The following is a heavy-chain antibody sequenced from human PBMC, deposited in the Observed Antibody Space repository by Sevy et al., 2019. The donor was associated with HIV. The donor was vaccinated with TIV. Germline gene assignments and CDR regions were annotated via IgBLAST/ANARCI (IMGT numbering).Heavy chain of an antibody. V-gene: IGHV3-33*01. CDR1: GFTFSVYG. J-gene: IGHJ4*02. D-gene: IGHD3-22*01. CDR2: IWYDGSNK. Sequence: GGSLRLSCAASGFTFSVYGMHWVRQAPGKGLEWVAMIWYDGSNKYYRDSVKGRFTISRDNSKKTLYLQMNSLRAEDTAVYYCARDSVRGGHYDSSGYYLFDYWGQGTLVTVSS. CDR3: ARDSVRGGHYDSSGYYLFDY.